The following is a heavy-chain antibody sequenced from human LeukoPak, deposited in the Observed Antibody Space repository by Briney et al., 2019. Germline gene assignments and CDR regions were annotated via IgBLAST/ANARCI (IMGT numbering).Heavy chain of an antibody. D-gene: IGHD1-26*01. CDR2: INHSGST. V-gene: IGHV4-34*01. CDR3: AREGGSYYPHYYFDY. CDR1: GGSFSGYY. J-gene: IGHJ4*02. Sequence: SETLSLTCAVYGGSFSGYYWSWIRQPPGKGLEWIGEINHSGSTNYNPSLKSRVTISVDTSKNQFSLKLSSVTAAGTAVYYCAREGGSYYPHYYFDYWGQGTLVTVSS.